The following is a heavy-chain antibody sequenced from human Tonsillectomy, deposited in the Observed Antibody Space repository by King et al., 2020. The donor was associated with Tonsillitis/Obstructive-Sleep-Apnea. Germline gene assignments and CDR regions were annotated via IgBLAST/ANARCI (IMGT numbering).Heavy chain of an antibody. D-gene: IGHD6-6*01. J-gene: IGHJ4*02. CDR1: GYMFSSSW. V-gene: IGHV5-51*01. CDR3: ARLGDSSSFVSLDYFDY. Sequence: QLVQSGAEVKKPGESLKISCEGSGYMFSSSWIVLMLKMPGKGLEGMVNIYPGDSDTSYIPSFQGLVTISADKPFSTAYLQWSSLKASDTAMYYCARLGDSSSFVSLDYFDYWGQGTLVTVSS. CDR2: IYPGDSDT.